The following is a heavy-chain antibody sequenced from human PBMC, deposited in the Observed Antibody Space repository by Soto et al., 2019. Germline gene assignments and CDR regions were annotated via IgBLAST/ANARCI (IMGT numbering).Heavy chain of an antibody. CDR1: GYTLTELS. J-gene: IGHJ4*02. D-gene: IGHD1-26*01. CDR2: FDPEDGET. Sequence: ASVKVSCKVSGYTLTELSMHWVRQAPGKGLEWMGGFDPEDGETIYAQKFQGRVTMTEDTSTDTAYMELSSLRSEDTAVYYCATPSWSSSGSYPREYYFHYWGQGTLVTVSS. CDR3: ATPSWSSSGSYPREYYFHY. V-gene: IGHV1-24*01.